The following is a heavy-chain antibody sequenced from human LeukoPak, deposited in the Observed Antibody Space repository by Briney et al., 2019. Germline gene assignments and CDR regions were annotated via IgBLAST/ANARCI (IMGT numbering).Heavy chain of an antibody. J-gene: IGHJ4*02. D-gene: IGHD5-12*01. CDR1: GYTFTSYF. Sequence: ASVKVSCKASGYTFTSYFMHWVRQAPGQRLEWMGWINAGDGNTKYSQKFQGRVTITRDTSASTAYMELSSVRSEHTAVYYCARGYGGYDLDYWGQGTLVTVSS. CDR3: ARGYGGYDLDY. V-gene: IGHV1-3*01. CDR2: INAGDGNT.